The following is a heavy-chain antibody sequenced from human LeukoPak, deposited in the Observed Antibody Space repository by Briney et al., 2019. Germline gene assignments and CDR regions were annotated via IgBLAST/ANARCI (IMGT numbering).Heavy chain of an antibody. CDR2: IKQDGSEK. CDR1: GFTFSSYT. Sequence: PGGSLRLSCAASGFTFSSYTMSWVRQAPGKGLEWVANIKQDGSEKYYVDSVKGRFTISRDNAKNSLYLQMNSLRAEDTAVYYCARDLEGPWGQGTLVTVSS. CDR3: ARDLEGP. J-gene: IGHJ5*02. V-gene: IGHV3-7*03.